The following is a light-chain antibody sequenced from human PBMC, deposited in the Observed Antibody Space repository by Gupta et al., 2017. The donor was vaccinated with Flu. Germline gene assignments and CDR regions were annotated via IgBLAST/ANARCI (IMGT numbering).Light chain of an antibody. V-gene: IGLV1-51*02. Sequence: QSVLTQPPSVSAAPGQKVPIPCSGSSSNIGNNYVSWYQQLPGTAPKLLIYENNKRPSGIPDRFSGSKSGTSATLGITGLQTGDEADYYCGTWDSSLSAGVFGTGTKVTVL. CDR1: SSNIGNNY. CDR3: GTWDSSLSAGV. J-gene: IGLJ1*01. CDR2: ENN.